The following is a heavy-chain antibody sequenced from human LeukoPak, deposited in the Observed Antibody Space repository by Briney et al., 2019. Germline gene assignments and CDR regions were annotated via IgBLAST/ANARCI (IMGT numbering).Heavy chain of an antibody. CDR2: IYYSGGT. D-gene: IGHD2-15*01. CDR3: ARHRCSGGSCYSPFDP. CDR1: GGSISSSSYY. Sequence: SETLSLTCTVSGGSISSSSYYWGWIRQPPGKGLEWIGSIYYSGGTYYNPSLKSRVTISVDTSKNQFSLKLSSVTAADTAVYYCARHRCSGGSCYSPFDPWGQGTLVTVSS. J-gene: IGHJ5*02. V-gene: IGHV4-39*01.